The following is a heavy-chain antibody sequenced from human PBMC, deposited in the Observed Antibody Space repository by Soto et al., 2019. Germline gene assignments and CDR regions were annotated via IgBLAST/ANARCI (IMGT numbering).Heavy chain of an antibody. CDR1: GFTFSSYS. V-gene: IGHV3-21*01. D-gene: IGHD3-10*01. CDR2: ISSSSSYI. CDR3: ASGSAGTMVRGVPDY. J-gene: IGHJ4*02. Sequence: GGSLRLSCAASGFTFSSYSMNWVRQAPGKGLEWVSSISSSSSYIYYADSVKGRFTISRDNAKNSLYLQMNSLRAEDTAVYYCASGSAGTMVRGVPDYWGQGTLVTVSS.